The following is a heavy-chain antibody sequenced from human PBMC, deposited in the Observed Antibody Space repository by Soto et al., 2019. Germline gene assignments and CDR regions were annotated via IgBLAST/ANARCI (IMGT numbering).Heavy chain of an antibody. CDR3: AKVTVSSSWSGTHYYYGMDV. CDR1: GFTFSNYA. J-gene: IGHJ6*02. Sequence: QVQLVESGGGVVQPGRSLRLSCAASGFTFSNYAMHWVRQAPGKGLEWVTIISYDGSNKYYADSVKGRFTISRDNSKNTLYLQMNSLRAEDTAVYYCAKVTVSSSWSGTHYYYGMDVWGQGTTVTVSS. CDR2: ISYDGSNK. V-gene: IGHV3-30*04. D-gene: IGHD6-13*01.